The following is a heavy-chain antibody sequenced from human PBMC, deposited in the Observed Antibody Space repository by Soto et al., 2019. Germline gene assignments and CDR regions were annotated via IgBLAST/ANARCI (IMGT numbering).Heavy chain of an antibody. D-gene: IGHD2-8*01. CDR1: GFTFSSYA. V-gene: IGHV3-30-3*01. CDR3: ARGKWWPHGRRYFED. CDR2: ISYDGSNK. J-gene: IGHJ4*02. Sequence: QVQLVESGGGVVQPGRSLRLSCAASGFTFSSYAMHWVRQAPGKGLEWVAVISYDGSNKYYADSVKGRFTISRDNSKNTLYLQMNSLRDEDTAVYYCARGKWWPHGRRYFEDWGQGTLVTVSS.